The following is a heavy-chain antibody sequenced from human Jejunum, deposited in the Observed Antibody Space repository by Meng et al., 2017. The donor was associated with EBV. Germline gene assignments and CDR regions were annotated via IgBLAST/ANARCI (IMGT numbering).Heavy chain of an antibody. Sequence: EGQLLRAGGGLVRPGESLSLYCAASGFTFSSNWMDWVRQAPGKGLVGVSHINSDGSDTNYADSVKGRFTISRDNAKNTLYLQMNSLRDEDTAVYYCARVEQEMCWGQGTLVTVSS. CDR2: INSDGSDT. J-gene: IGHJ4*02. CDR3: ARVEQEMC. CDR1: GFTFSSNW. V-gene: IGHV3-74*01. D-gene: IGHD1/OR15-1a*01.